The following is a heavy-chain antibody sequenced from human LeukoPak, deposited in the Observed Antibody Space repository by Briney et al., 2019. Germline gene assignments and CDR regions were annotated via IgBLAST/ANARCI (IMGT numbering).Heavy chain of an antibody. V-gene: IGHV3-7*03. CDR1: GFTFSSSW. J-gene: IGHJ5*02. CDR3: ARDGPYSTSSTHPP. CDR2: IKQDGSEK. D-gene: IGHD6-6*01. Sequence: GGSLRLSCAASGFTFSSSWMSWVRQAPGKGLEWVANIKQDGSEKYYVGSVKGRFTISRDNAKNSLYLQMDSLRAEDTAVYYCARDGPYSTSSTHPPWGQGTLVTVSS.